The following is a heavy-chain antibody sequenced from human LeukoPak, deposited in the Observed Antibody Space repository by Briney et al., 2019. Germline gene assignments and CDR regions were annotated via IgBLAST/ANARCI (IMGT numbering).Heavy chain of an antibody. CDR3: ARPNITSYYDSRGYDAFDV. CDR1: GYKFNAYL. CDR2: FFPDGSDT. J-gene: IGHJ3*01. V-gene: IGHV5-51*01. D-gene: IGHD3-22*01. Sequence: ESLKISCKGSGYKFNAYLIAWVRQMPGKSLEWNWLFFPDGSDTRYSPYFQGQVTISDDKSVSIAYLQWSSLKASDTAMYYCARPNITSYYDSRGYDAFDVWGQGTMVIVSS.